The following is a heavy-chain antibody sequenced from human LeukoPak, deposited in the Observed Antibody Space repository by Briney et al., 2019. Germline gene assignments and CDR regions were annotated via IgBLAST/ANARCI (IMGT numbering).Heavy chain of an antibody. CDR3: ARDSVYFYSYMDV. CDR2: IKSNGSTI. CDR1: GFPFSNYE. J-gene: IGHJ6*03. V-gene: IGHV3-48*03. Sequence: GGALSLSCAASGFPFSNYEMNWARQAPGKGLEGLSYIKSNGSTIFYADSVKGRFNISRDDAKNSLYLQMNSLRAEDKAVYYCARDSVYFYSYMDVWGKGTTVTVSS. D-gene: IGHD3-10*01.